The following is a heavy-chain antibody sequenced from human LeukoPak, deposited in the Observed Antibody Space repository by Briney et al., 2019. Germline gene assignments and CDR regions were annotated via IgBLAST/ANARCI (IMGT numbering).Heavy chain of an antibody. Sequence: GGSLRLSCAASGFSVSRSYMSWVRQAPGKGLDWVAVMYSGGGTDYADSVKGRFTISRDTFNNTVHLQLHSLRVEDTAVYYCGTDDYGDEGGYWGQGTLVTVSS. CDR3: GTDDYGDEGGY. V-gene: IGHV3-53*01. J-gene: IGHJ4*02. D-gene: IGHD4-17*01. CDR1: GFSVSRSY. CDR2: MYSGGGT.